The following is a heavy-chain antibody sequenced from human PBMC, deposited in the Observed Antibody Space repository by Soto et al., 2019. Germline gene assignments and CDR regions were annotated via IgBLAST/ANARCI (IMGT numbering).Heavy chain of an antibody. V-gene: IGHV3-33*01. Sequence: GGSLRLSCAASGFTFSSYGMHWVRQAPGKGLEWVAVIWYDGSNKYYADSVKGRFTISRDNSKNTLYLQMNSLRAEDTAVYYCARVLVEGSRTTVTTLRGLRYYYYGMDVWGQGTTVTVSS. D-gene: IGHD4-17*01. J-gene: IGHJ6*02. CDR3: ARVLVEGSRTTVTTLRGLRYYYYGMDV. CDR2: IWYDGSNK. CDR1: GFTFSSYG.